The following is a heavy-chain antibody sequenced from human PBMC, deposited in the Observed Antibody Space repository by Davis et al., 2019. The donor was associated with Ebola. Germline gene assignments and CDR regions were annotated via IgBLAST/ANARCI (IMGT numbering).Heavy chain of an antibody. J-gene: IGHJ4*02. Sequence: GESLKISCAASGFTFSNYAMSWVRQAPGKGLEWVSGISGSGATTYYADSVKGRFTISRDNSKNTLYLQMNSLRAEDTAVYYCANEGFSPFGYWGQGTLVTVSS. D-gene: IGHD3-10*01. CDR1: GFTFSNYA. CDR2: ISGSGATT. CDR3: ANEGFSPFGY. V-gene: IGHV3-23*01.